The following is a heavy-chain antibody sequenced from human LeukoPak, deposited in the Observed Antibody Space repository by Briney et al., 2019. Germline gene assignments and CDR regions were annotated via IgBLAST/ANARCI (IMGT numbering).Heavy chain of an antibody. CDR3: ARHYGP. J-gene: IGHJ5*02. V-gene: IGHV4-39*01. D-gene: IGHD3-10*01. CDR1: GGSIRSSYYY. CDR2: IYDSGST. Sequence: SETLSLTCTVSGGSIRSSYYYWGWIRQPPGKGLEWIGSIYDSGSTYYNPSLKSRVTISVDTSKNQFSLKLNSVTAADTVVNYCARHYGPWGQGTLVTVSS.